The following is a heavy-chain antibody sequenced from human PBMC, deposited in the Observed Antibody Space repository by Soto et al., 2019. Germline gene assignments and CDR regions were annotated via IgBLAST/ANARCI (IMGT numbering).Heavy chain of an antibody. J-gene: IGHJ6*02. Sequence: SETLSLTCAVYGGSFSGYYWSWIRQPPGKGLEWIGEINHSGSTNYNPSLKGRVTISVDTSKNQFSLKLSSVTAADTAVYYCARGRLIVATIYYYGMDVWGQGTTVTVSS. CDR3: ARGRLIVATIYYYGMDV. CDR1: GGSFSGYY. CDR2: INHSGST. D-gene: IGHD5-12*01. V-gene: IGHV4-34*01.